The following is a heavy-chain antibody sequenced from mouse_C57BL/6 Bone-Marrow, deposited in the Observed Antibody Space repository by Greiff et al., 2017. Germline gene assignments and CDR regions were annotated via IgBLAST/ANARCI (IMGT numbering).Heavy chain of an antibody. D-gene: IGHD2-1*01. Sequence: QVQLKQPGAELVKPGASVKMSCKASGYTFTSYWITWVKQRPGQGLEWIGDIYPGSGSTNYNEKFKSKATLTVDTSSSTAYMQLSSLTSEDSAVYYCARKGIYYGNLDYWGQGTTLTVSS. J-gene: IGHJ2*01. V-gene: IGHV1-55*01. CDR3: ARKGIYYGNLDY. CDR2: IYPGSGST. CDR1: GYTFTSYW.